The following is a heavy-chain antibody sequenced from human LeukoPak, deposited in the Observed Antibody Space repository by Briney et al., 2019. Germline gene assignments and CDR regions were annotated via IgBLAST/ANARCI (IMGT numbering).Heavy chain of an antibody. D-gene: IGHD4-23*01. CDR3: ARVGGYYNWFDF. J-gene: IGHJ5*01. CDR1: GGSFSGYS. CDR2: IYTSGST. V-gene: IGHV4-59*10. Sequence: SETLSLTCAVYGGSFSGYSWSWIRQPAGKGLEWIGRIYTSGSTNYNPSLQSRVTMSVDTSKNQFSLNLSSVTAADTAVYYCARVGGYYNWFDFWGQGTLVTVSS.